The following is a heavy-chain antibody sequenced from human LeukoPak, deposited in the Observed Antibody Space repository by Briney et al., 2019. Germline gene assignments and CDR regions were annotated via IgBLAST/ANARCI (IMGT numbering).Heavy chain of an antibody. Sequence: SGPTLVKPTQTLTLTCTFSGFSLSTSGVGVGWIRQPPGKALEWLALIYWDDDKRYSPSLKSRLTTTKDTSKNQVVLTMTNMDPVDTATYYCTHSHYCSSTSCYSGGEDYFDYWGQGTLVTVSS. J-gene: IGHJ4*02. D-gene: IGHD2-2*01. CDR2: IYWDDDK. V-gene: IGHV2-5*02. CDR3: THSHYCSSTSCYSGGEDYFDY. CDR1: GFSLSTSGVG.